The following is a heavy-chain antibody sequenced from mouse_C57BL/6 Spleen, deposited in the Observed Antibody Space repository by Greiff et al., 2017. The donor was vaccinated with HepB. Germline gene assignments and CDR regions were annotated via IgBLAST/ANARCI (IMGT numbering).Heavy chain of an antibody. CDR2: IRLKSDNYAT. D-gene: IGHD1-1*01. CDR3: TGEHYYGSSFDVFAY. J-gene: IGHJ3*01. CDR1: GFTFSNYW. V-gene: IGHV6-3*01. Sequence: EVQLVESGGGLVQPGGSMKLSCVASGFTFSNYWMNWVRQSPEKGLEWVAQIRLKSDNYATHYAESVKGRFTISRDDSKSSVYLQMNNLRAEDTGIYYCTGEHYYGSSFDVFAYWGQGTLVTVSA.